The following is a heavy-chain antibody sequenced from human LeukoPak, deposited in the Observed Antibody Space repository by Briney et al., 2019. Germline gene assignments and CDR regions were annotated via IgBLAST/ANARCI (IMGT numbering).Heavy chain of an antibody. CDR1: GSRVSNNY. J-gene: IGHJ4*02. Sequence: GGSLRLSCAASGSRVSNNYMNWVRQAPGKGLEWVSIIYDNGNSYYEDSVKGRFTISRDNSKTGMYLQMDSLRAEDTATYYCVREDLGIEYWGQGTLVIVSS. V-gene: IGHV3-53*01. CDR2: IYDNGNS. D-gene: IGHD3-16*01. CDR3: VREDLGIEY.